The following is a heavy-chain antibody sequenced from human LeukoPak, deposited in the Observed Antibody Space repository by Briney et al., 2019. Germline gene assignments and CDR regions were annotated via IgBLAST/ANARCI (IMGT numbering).Heavy chain of an antibody. V-gene: IGHV3-23*01. J-gene: IGHJ4*02. Sequence: GGSLRLSCAASGFTFSTYAMSWVRQAPGKGLEWVSVISGSGGSTYYTDSVKGWFTTSRDNSKNTLYLQMNSLRAEDTAVYYCAKDLSSGWYNLFDYWGQGALVTVSS. CDR2: ISGSGGST. D-gene: IGHD6-13*01. CDR1: GFTFSTYA. CDR3: AKDLSSGWYNLFDY.